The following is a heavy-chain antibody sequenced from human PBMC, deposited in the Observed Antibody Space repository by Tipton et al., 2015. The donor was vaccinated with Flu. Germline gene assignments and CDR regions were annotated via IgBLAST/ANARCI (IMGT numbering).Heavy chain of an antibody. V-gene: IGHV4-31*03. J-gene: IGHJ4*02. CDR1: GGSISSGGYY. CDR3: ARGRWFGELLNDY. Sequence: TLSLTCTVSGGSISSGGYYWSWTHQHPGKGLEWIGYIYYSGSTYYNPSLKSRVTISVDTSKNQFSLKLSSVTAADTAVYYCARGRWFGELLNDYWGQGTLVTVSS. D-gene: IGHD3-10*01. CDR2: IYYSGST.